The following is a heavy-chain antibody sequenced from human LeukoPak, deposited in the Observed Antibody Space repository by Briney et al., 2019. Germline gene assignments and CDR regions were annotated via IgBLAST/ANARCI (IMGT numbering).Heavy chain of an antibody. D-gene: IGHD3-16*01. V-gene: IGHV1-18*04. CDR3: ARDRLRATVMITFGYYYYGMDV. CDR2: ISAYNGNT. J-gene: IGHJ6*04. Sequence: GASVKVSCKASGYTFTSYGISWVRQAPGQGLEWMGWISAYNGNTNYAQKLQGRVPMTTDTSTSTAYMELRSLRSDDTAVYYCARDRLRATVMITFGYYYYGMDVWGKGTTVTVSS. CDR1: GYTFTSYG.